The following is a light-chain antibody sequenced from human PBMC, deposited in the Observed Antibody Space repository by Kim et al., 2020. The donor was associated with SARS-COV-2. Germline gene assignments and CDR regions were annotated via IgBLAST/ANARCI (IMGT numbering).Light chain of an antibody. CDR1: QTIENL. CDR3: QQYKNWPPWT. V-gene: IGKV3-15*01. CDR2: GAS. Sequence: SPGERVTRSCRASQTIENLLVWFQQKSGQPPRVLIFGASNRATGVPPRFSGSGSGTEFTLTISSLQPEDFAVYYCQQYKNWPPWTFGQGTKVDIK. J-gene: IGKJ1*01.